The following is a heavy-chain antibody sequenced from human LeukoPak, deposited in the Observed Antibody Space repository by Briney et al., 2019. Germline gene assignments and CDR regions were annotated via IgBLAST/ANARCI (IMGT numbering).Heavy chain of an antibody. CDR3: AREGGLYGDGVLDV. V-gene: IGHV1-8*01. J-gene: IGHJ6*04. D-gene: IGHD4-17*01. CDR1: GYTFTSYD. Sequence: ASVKVSCKASGYTFTSYDINWVRQATGQELEWMGWMNPNSGNTGYAQKFQGRVTMTRDTSISTAYMELSRLRSDDTAVYYCAREGGLYGDGVLDVWGKGTTVTVSS. CDR2: MNPNSGNT.